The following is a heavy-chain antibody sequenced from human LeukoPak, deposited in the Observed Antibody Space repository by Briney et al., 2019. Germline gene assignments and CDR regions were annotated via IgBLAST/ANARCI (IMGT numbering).Heavy chain of an antibody. V-gene: IGHV4-4*07. CDR2: IYTSGST. J-gene: IGHJ4*02. CDR1: GGSISSYY. Sequence: PSETLSLTCTVSGGSISSYYWSWIRQPAGKGLEWIGRIYTSGSTNYNPSLKSRVTMSVDTSTNQFSLKLSSVTAADTAVYYCARDPNGPERSEVHITIFGVVTSERGYFDYWGQGTLVTVSS. CDR3: ARDPNGPERSEVHITIFGVVTSERGYFDY. D-gene: IGHD3-3*01.